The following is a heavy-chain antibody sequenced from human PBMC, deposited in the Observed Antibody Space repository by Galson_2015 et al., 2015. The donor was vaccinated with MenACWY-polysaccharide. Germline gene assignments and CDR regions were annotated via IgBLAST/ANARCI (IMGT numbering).Heavy chain of an antibody. CDR1: GYSISSGYY. D-gene: IGHD1-26*01. CDR3: ARVEKYSGSYYILH. Sequence: ETLSLTCAVSGYSISSGYYWGWIRQPPGKGLEWIGSIYHSGSSYYNPSLKSRVTITVDTSKTQFSLKLSSVTAADTAVYYCARVEKYSGSYYILHWGQGTLVTVSS. CDR2: IYHSGSS. J-gene: IGHJ4*02. V-gene: IGHV4-38-2*01.